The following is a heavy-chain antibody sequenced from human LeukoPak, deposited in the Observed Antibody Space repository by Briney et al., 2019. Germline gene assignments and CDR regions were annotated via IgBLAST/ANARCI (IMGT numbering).Heavy chain of an antibody. CDR2: VYYSGSA. Sequence: SETLSLTCTVSGGSISSSNYYWGWIRQSPGMTLEWIGSVYYSGSAFYNPSLKSRVTISVDTSKNLFSLDLGSVTAADTAVYYCVRRGSGITAVADYWGQGTLVTVSS. V-gene: IGHV4-39*02. J-gene: IGHJ4*02. CDR3: VRRGSGITAVADY. D-gene: IGHD1-20*01. CDR1: GGSISSSNYY.